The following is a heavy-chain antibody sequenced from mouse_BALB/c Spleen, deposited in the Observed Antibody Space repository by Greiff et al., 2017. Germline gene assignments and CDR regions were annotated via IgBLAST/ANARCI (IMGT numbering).Heavy chain of an antibody. CDR3: ARGGNDFDY. Sequence: DVMLVESGGGLVQPGGSRKLSCAASGFTFSSFGMHWVRQAPEKGLEWVAYISSGSSTIYYADTVKGRFTISRDNPKNTLFLQMTSLRSEDTAMYYCARGGNDFDYWGQGTTLTVSS. J-gene: IGHJ2*01. CDR1: GFTFSSFG. CDR2: ISSGSSTI. D-gene: IGHD2-1*01. V-gene: IGHV5-17*02.